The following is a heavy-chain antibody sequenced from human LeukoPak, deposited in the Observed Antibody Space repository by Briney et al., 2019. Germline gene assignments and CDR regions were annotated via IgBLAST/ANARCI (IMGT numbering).Heavy chain of an antibody. Sequence: ASVKVSCKASGYTFTSYDINWVRQATGQGLEWMGWINPNSGSPGYAQKFQGRVTLTRTISISTSYMELSSLKSEDTAVYYCARDYGGNSGLFDPWGQGTLVTVSS. CDR1: GYTFTSYD. D-gene: IGHD4-23*01. J-gene: IGHJ5*02. CDR2: INPNSGSP. CDR3: ARDYGGNSGLFDP. V-gene: IGHV1-8*01.